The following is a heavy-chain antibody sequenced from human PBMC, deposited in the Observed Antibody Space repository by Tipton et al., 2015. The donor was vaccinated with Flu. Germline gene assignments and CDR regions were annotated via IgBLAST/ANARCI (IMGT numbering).Heavy chain of an antibody. V-gene: IGHV4-38-2*02. D-gene: IGHD3-10*01. Sequence: TLSLTCSVSGDAIRSGYLWAWIRQPPGRGLEWIGNIFRTGSTYLNPSLKGRVAISVDTSKNQFSPKLSSVTAADTAVYYCARGLYGSGSYQRRYFDYWGQGTLVTVSS. CDR2: IFRTGST. CDR1: GDAIRSGYL. J-gene: IGHJ4*02. CDR3: ARGLYGSGSYQRRYFDY.